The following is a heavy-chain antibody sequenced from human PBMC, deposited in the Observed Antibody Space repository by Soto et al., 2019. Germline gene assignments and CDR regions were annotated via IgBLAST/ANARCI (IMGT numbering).Heavy chain of an antibody. D-gene: IGHD6-13*01. CDR3: ARQRVLPAQYYFDS. Sequence: PSETLSLTCFVSGGSVSRGSYYWTWIRQPPGKGLEWIGYILDSGTTDYNPSLKSRVTMSVDTSKNQFSLNLRSVTAADTAVYYCARQRVLPAQYYFDSWGQGVVVTVYS. CDR1: GGSVSRGSYY. V-gene: IGHV4-61*01. CDR2: ILDSGTT. J-gene: IGHJ4*02.